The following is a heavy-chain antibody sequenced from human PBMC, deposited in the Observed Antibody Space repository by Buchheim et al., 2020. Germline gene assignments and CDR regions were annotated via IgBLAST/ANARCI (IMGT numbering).Heavy chain of an antibody. CDR3: ARPERHKFESVYYFGLDV. V-gene: IGHV3-21*01. CDR2: ISNSGAYT. Sequence: EVYLVESGGGLVKPGGSLTLSCEVSGFSLSDYNINWVRQAPGKGLEWVSCISNSGAYTYYVDSVKGRFTVSRDNAKNVVYLVMNSLRVEDTGIYYCARPERHKFESVYYFGLDVWGQGTT. CDR1: GFSLSDYN. D-gene: IGHD3-16*01. J-gene: IGHJ6*02.